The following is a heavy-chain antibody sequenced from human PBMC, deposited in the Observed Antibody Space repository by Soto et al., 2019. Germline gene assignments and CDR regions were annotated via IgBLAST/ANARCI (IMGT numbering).Heavy chain of an antibody. Sequence: PGGSLRLSCAASGFTFSDYYMSWIRQAPGEGLEWVSYISSSGSTIYYADSVKGRFTISRDNAKNSLYLQMNSLRAEDTAVYYCARHMTGSRHGAFDIWGQGTMVTVSS. D-gene: IGHD3-9*01. CDR2: ISSSGSTI. J-gene: IGHJ3*02. CDR3: ARHMTGSRHGAFDI. CDR1: GFTFSDYY. V-gene: IGHV3-11*01.